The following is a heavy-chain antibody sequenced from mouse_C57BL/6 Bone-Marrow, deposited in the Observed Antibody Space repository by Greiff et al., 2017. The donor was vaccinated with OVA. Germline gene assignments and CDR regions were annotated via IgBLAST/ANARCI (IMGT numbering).Heavy chain of an antibody. CDR1: GYAFSSSW. D-gene: IGHD3-2*02. CDR2: IYPGDGDT. Sequence: QVQLQQSGPELVKPGASVKISCKASGYAFSSSWMNWVKQRPGKGLEWIGRIYPGDGDTNYNGKFKGKATLTADKSSSTAYMQLSSLTSEDSAVYFCARGDSSGYVDYAMDYWGQGTSVTVSS. J-gene: IGHJ4*01. CDR3: ARGDSSGYVDYAMDY. V-gene: IGHV1-82*01.